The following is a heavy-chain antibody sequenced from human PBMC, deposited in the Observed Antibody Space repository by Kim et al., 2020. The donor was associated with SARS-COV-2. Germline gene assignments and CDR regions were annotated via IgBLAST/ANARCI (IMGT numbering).Heavy chain of an antibody. J-gene: IGHJ4*02. V-gene: IGHV3-11*01. CDR3: ARSGDYVRGYFDY. Sequence: YEDSVKGRFTTTRENAKNSLYVQMNSLRAEDTAVYYCARSGDYVRGYFDYWGQGTLVTVSS. D-gene: IGHD3-16*01.